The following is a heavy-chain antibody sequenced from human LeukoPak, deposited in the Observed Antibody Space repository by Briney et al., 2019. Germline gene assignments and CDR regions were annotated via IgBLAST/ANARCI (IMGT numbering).Heavy chain of an antibody. D-gene: IGHD3-3*01. J-gene: IGHJ4*02. CDR1: GGPIDGFY. CDR2: IYYTGSA. V-gene: IGHV4-59*01. CDR3: ARVPRGIFLAADN. Sequence: SETLSLTCTVSGGPIDGFYWSWVRPSPGKGLEGIGYIYYTGSAFYNPSLKSRVIISLDTSKNQLSLNLRSVTAADTAVYYCARVPRGIFLAADNWGQGTLVTVSS.